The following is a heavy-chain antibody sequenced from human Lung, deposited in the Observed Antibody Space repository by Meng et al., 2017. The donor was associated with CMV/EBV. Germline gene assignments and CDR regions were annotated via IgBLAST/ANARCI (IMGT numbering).Heavy chain of an antibody. D-gene: IGHD3-3*01. V-gene: IGHV3-7*01. CDR1: GFTFSSHW. CDR3: ARDRFEDYDFWSGYSLTDYYGMEV. Sequence: ESXKISXAASGFTFSSHWMSWVRQAPGKGLEWVANIKQDGSEKYYVDSVKGRFTISRDNAKKALYLKMNSLRAEDTAVYYCARDRFEDYDFWSGYSLTDYYGMEVWGQGTXVTVAS. CDR2: IKQDGSEK. J-gene: IGHJ6*02.